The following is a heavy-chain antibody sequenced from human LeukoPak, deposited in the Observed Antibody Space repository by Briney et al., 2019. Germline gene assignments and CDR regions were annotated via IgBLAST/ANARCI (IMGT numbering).Heavy chain of an antibody. CDR3: ARGPNYSNFGSAYYYYMDV. Sequence: ASVKVSCKASGYMFTNYDINWVRQATGQGLEWMGWMNPQSGNTGDAQKFRGRVTITRDTSITTAYMELRSLRSEDRAVYYCARGPNYSNFGSAYYYYMDVWGKGTTVTVSS. V-gene: IGHV1-8*03. CDR2: MNPQSGNT. J-gene: IGHJ6*03. D-gene: IGHD4-11*01. CDR1: GYMFTNYD.